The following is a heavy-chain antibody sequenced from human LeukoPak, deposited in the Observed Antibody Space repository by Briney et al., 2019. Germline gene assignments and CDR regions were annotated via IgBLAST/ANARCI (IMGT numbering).Heavy chain of an antibody. V-gene: IGHV3-48*01. CDR1: GFTFSSYS. D-gene: IGHD2-15*01. CDR3: ARDLICSGGSCYRPSWFDP. CDR2: ISSSSSTI. Sequence: PGGSLRLSXAASGFTFSSYSMNWVRQAPGKGLEWVSYISSSSSTIYYADSVKGRFTISRDNAKNSLYLQMNSLRAEDTAVYYCARDLICSGGSCYRPSWFDPWGQGTLVTVSS. J-gene: IGHJ5*02.